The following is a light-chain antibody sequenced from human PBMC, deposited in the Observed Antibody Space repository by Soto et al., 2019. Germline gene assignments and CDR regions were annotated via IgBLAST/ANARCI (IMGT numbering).Light chain of an antibody. CDR1: ESISSSY. CDR2: AAS. V-gene: IGKV3-20*01. Sequence: EIVLTQSPGTLSLSPGEGATLSCRASESISSSYLAWYQQRHGQSPRLLIYAASSRAAGIPDRFSGSGSGADFTLTISRLEPEDFAVYYCQLYGGSHMFSFGQGTKLQIK. CDR3: QLYGGSHMFS. J-gene: IGKJ2*01.